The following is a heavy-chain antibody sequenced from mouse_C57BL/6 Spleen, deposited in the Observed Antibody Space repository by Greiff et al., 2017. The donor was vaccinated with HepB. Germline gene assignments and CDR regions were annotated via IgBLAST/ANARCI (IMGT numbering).Heavy chain of an antibody. CDR3: ARLGFYSNYAMDY. V-gene: IGHV1-82*01. CDR1: GYAFSSSW. Sequence: QVQLQQSGPELVKPGASVKISCKASGYAFSSSWMNWVKQRPGKGLEWIGRIYPGDGDTNYNGKFKGKATLTADKSSSTAYMQLSSLTSEDSAVYFCARLGFYSNYAMDYWGQGTSVTVSS. J-gene: IGHJ4*01. CDR2: IYPGDGDT. D-gene: IGHD2-5*01.